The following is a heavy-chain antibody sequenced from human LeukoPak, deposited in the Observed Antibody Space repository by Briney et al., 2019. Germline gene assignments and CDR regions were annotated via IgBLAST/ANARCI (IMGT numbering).Heavy chain of an antibody. J-gene: IGHJ4*02. V-gene: IGHV4-38-2*02. Sequence: SETLSLTCTVSGYSISSNSYWGWIRQPPGKGLEWIGTIYHSGSTYYNPSLKSRVTISVDTSKNQFSLRLSSVTAADTAMYYCVKSGGYGLIDYWGQGTLVTVSS. CDR2: IYHSGST. CDR1: GYSISSNSY. CDR3: VKSGGYGLIDY. D-gene: IGHD1-26*01.